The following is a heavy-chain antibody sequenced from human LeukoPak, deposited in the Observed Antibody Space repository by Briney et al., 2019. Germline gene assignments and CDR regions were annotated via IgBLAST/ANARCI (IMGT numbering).Heavy chain of an antibody. D-gene: IGHD6-19*01. Sequence: GGALRVSCTACGGRFGEYAMSWLRQAPGKAREGVGSTRSKASGVTTQHAATLKGTFTTSSDDSKSTPYLQKNSLQAEDTAVYYCTEQWLDDAFDTWGHGAMVTASS. CDR1: GGRFGEYA. CDR3: TEQWLDDAFDT. V-gene: IGHV3-49*03. CDR2: TRSKASGVTT. J-gene: IGHJ3*02.